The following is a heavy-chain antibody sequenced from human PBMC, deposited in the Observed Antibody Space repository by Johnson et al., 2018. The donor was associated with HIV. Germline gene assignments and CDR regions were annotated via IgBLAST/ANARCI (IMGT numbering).Heavy chain of an antibody. D-gene: IGHD6-13*01. V-gene: IGHV3-33*06. J-gene: IGHJ3*02. CDR3: TKCIWGSSLIDALDI. Sequence: QVQLVESGGGVVQPGRSLRLSCAASGFTFSHYGMHWVRQAPGKGLQWVAGMWYDGSKKDYADSVKGRFTISRDNSKNTLYLQMNSLRAEDTAVYYCTKCIWGSSLIDALDIWGQGTKVTVSS. CDR1: GFTFSHYG. CDR2: MWYDGSKK.